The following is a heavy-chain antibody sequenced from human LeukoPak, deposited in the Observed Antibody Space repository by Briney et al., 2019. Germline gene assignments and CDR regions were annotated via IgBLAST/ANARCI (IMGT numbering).Heavy chain of an antibody. V-gene: IGHV3-30*18. CDR3: AKGAGSGSYYNEGDNWFDP. Sequence: GGSLRLSCAASGFTFSSYGMHWVRQAPGKGLEWVAVISYDGSNKYYADSVKGRFTISRDNSKNTLYLQMNSLRAEDTAVYYCAKGAGSGSYYNEGDNWFDPWGQGTLVTVSS. CDR1: GFTFSSYG. J-gene: IGHJ5*02. CDR2: ISYDGSNK. D-gene: IGHD3-10*01.